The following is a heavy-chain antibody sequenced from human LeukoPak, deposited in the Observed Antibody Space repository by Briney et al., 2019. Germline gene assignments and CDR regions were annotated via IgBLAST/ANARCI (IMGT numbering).Heavy chain of an antibody. Sequence: SETLSLTCTVSGGSISSGGYYWSWIRQHPGKSLEWIGYIYYSGSTYYNPSLKSRVTISVDTSKNQFSLKLSSVTAADTAVYYCARTYYDILTGYKYFDYWGQGTLVTVSS. V-gene: IGHV4-31*03. CDR1: GGSISSGGYY. CDR2: IYYSGST. CDR3: ARTYYDILTGYKYFDY. J-gene: IGHJ4*02. D-gene: IGHD3-9*01.